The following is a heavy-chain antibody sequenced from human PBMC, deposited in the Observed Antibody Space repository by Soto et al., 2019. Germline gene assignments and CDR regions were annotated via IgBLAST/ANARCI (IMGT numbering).Heavy chain of an antibody. CDR1: GFTFDDYA. V-gene: IGHV3-9*01. CDR2: ISWNSGSI. CDR3: AKDINSVVVPAASDY. Sequence: GGSLRLSCAASGFTFDDYAMHWVRQAPGKGLEWVSGISWNSGSIGYADFVKGRFTISRDNAKNSLYLQMNSLRAEDTALYYCAKDINSVVVPAASDYWGQGTLVTVSS. D-gene: IGHD2-2*01. J-gene: IGHJ4*02.